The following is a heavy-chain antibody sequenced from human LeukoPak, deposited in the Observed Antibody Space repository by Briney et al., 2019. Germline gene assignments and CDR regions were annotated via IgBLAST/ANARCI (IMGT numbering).Heavy chain of an antibody. Sequence: SETLSLTCTVSAGSISSVGYYRRWIRQPPGKGLEWIGTIFYIGTTYYNPSLKSRVTISVDRSKNHFSLELTSVTAADTAVYYSATHSVTEMRFVFDYWGQGTLVTASS. CDR2: IFYIGTT. V-gene: IGHV4-39*01. J-gene: IGHJ4*02. CDR3: ATHSVTEMRFVFDY. D-gene: IGHD2-21*02. CDR1: AGSISSVGYY.